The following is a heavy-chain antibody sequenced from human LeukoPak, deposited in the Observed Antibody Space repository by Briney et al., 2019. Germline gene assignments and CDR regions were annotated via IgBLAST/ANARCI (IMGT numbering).Heavy chain of an antibody. CDR2: INHSGST. J-gene: IGHJ5*02. V-gene: IGHV4-34*01. Sequence: KASETLSLTCAVYGGSFSGYYWSWIRQPPGKGLEWIGEINHSGSTNYNPSLKSRVTISVDTSKNQFSLKLSSVTAADTAVYYCARRTRYYDFWSGYRNWFDPWGQGTLVTVSS. D-gene: IGHD3-3*01. CDR1: GGSFSGYY. CDR3: ARRTRYYDFWSGYRNWFDP.